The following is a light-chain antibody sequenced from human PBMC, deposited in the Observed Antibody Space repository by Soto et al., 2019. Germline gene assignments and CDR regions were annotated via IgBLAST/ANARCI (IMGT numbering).Light chain of an antibody. CDR1: QSVNSN. CDR2: GAS. Sequence: IVLTQSPGTLSVSPGERATLSCSASQSVNSNLAWYQQKPGQAPRLLIYGASTRVTGIPARFSGSGSGTEFTLSISSLQSEDFAVYYCQQYNNWLSWTFGQGTKVDI. V-gene: IGKV3-15*01. CDR3: QQYNNWLSWT. J-gene: IGKJ1*01.